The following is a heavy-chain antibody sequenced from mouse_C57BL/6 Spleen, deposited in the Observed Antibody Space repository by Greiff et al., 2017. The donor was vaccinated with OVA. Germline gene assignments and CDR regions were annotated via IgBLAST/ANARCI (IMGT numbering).Heavy chain of an antibody. CDR2: ISYDGSN. CDR1: GYSITSGYY. J-gene: IGHJ2*01. Sequence: EVKLLESGPGLVKPSQSLSLTCSVTGYSITSGYYWNWIRQFPGNKLEWMGYISYDGSNNSNPSIKNRISITRDTSKNQFFLKLNSVTTEDTATYYCARGDYYGSSYEYFDYWGQGTTLTVSS. V-gene: IGHV3-6*01. CDR3: ARGDYYGSSYEYFDY. D-gene: IGHD1-1*01.